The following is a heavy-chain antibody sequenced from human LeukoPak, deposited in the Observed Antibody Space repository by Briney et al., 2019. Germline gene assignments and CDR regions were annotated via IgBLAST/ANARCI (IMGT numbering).Heavy chain of an antibody. Sequence: GGSLRLSCAASGFAFSSYSMNWVRQAPGKGLEWVSYISSSSSTIYYADSVKGRFTISRDNDKNSLYLQMNSLRAEDTAVYYCARYGGSQIAYCGGDCRAPGYMDVWGKGTTLTVSS. J-gene: IGHJ6*03. CDR2: ISSSSSTI. D-gene: IGHD2-21*01. CDR3: ARYGGSQIAYCGGDCRAPGYMDV. V-gene: IGHV3-48*01. CDR1: GFAFSSYS.